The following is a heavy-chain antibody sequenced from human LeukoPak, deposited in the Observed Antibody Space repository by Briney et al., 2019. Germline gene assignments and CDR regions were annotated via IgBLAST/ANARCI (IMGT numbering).Heavy chain of an antibody. V-gene: IGHV4-59*08. CDR1: GGSMRSHY. J-gene: IGHJ3*02. CDR3: VRSAFYDSSRFDAFDI. CDR2: ISYTGST. Sequence: SETLSLTCTVSGGSMRSHYWNWIRQPPGTGLEWIGYISYTGSTNYNPSLMSRLTMSVDTSNHHFSVRLSSVTAADTAVYYCVRSAFYDSSRFDAFDIWGQGTPVTVSS. D-gene: IGHD3-22*01.